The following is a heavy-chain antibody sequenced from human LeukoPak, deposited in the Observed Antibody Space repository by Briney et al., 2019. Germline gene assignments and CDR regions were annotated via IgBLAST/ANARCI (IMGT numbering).Heavy chain of an antibody. CDR1: GGSISSGDYY. CDR2: IYYSGST. V-gene: IGHV4-30-4*01. D-gene: IGHD1-26*01. J-gene: IGHJ4*02. Sequence: SQTLSLTCTVSGGSISSGDYYRSRIRQPPGKGLEWIGYIYYSGSTYYNPSLKSRVTISVDTSKNQFSLKLSSVTAADTAVYYCARLVGATGFDYWGQGTLVTVSS. CDR3: ARLVGATGFDY.